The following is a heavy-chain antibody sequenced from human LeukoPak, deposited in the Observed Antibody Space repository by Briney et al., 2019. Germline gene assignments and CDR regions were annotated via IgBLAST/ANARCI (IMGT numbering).Heavy chain of an antibody. D-gene: IGHD6-6*01. CDR1: GFTFSSFA. J-gene: IGHJ5*02. CDR3: AKVIGARPFDP. V-gene: IGHV3-23*01. Sequence: GGSLRLSCTASGFTFSSFAMTWVRQAPGKGLEWVSVISGSGSSTYYADSMKGRFTISRGNSKNTVYLQVNSLRVEDTAIYYCAKVIGARPFDPWGQGTLVTVSS. CDR2: ISGSGSST.